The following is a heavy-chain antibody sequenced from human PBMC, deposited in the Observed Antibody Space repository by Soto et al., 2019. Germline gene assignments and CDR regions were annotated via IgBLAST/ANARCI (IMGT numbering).Heavy chain of an antibody. V-gene: IGHV3-11*03. CDR1: GFAFSDFH. D-gene: IGHD1-1*01. CDR3: AANWNFGLNF. CDR2: ISSSLGHT. J-gene: IGHJ4*02. Sequence: LRLSCVASGFAFSDFHISWVRQAPGKGLAWISYISSSLGHTDYAESVKGRFTISRDNAKSSVFLEMSDLRSDDTAVYYCAANWNFGLNFWGQGTLVTVSS.